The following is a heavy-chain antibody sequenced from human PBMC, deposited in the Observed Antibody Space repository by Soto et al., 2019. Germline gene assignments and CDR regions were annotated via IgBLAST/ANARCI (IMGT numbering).Heavy chain of an antibody. J-gene: IGHJ3*02. CDR3: ARPLGWRDAFDI. D-gene: IGHD6-19*01. V-gene: IGHV3-7*01. Sequence: GGSLRISCAASGFTFSNHWIAWVRQAPGKGLEWVANIKQDGSDEYYVDSVKGRFTISRDNAKNSLSLQMNSLRAEDTAVYYCARPLGWRDAFDIWGQGTMVTVS. CDR1: GFTFSNHW. CDR2: IKQDGSDE.